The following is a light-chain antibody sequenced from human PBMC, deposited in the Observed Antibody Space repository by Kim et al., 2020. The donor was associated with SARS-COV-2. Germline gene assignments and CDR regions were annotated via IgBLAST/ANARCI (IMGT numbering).Light chain of an antibody. CDR1: SSDVGGYNY. V-gene: IGLV2-11*01. CDR3: CSYAGSSDWV. J-gene: IGLJ3*02. Sequence: QSALTQPRSVSGSPGQSVTISCTGTSSDVGGYNYVSWYQQHPGKAPKLMIYDVSKRPSGVPDRFSGSKSGNTASLTISGLQADDETDYYCCSYAGSSDWVFGGGTQLTVL. CDR2: DVS.